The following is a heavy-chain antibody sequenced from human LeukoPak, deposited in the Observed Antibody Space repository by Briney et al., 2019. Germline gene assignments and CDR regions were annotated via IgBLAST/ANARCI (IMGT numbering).Heavy chain of an antibody. CDR2: TYYRSTWYN. V-gene: IGHV6-1*01. CDR1: GDSVSSNSVT. J-gene: IGHJ5*02. CDR3: ARRLTQYDCFDP. Sequence: SQTLSLTCAICGDSVSSNSVTGNWIRQSPSRGLEWLGRTYYRSTWYNDYAVSVRGRITVNPDTSKNQFSLHLNSVTPEDTAVYYCARRLTQYDCFDPWGQGILVTVSS. D-gene: IGHD2-2*01.